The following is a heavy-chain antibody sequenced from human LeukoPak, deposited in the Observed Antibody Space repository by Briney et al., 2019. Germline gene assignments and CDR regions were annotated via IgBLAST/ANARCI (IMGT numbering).Heavy chain of an antibody. D-gene: IGHD3-10*01. Sequence: SETLSLTCTVSGGSISSSSFYWGWIRQPPGKGLEWIGSIYYSGSTYYNPSLKSRVTISVDTSKNQFSLKLSSVTAADTAVYYCARLLVSYLDYWGQGTLVTVSS. CDR1: GGSISSSSFY. V-gene: IGHV4-39*01. CDR2: IYYSGST. CDR3: ARLLVSYLDY. J-gene: IGHJ4*02.